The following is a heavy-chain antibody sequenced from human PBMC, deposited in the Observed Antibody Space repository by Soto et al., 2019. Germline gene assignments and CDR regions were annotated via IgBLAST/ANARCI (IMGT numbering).Heavy chain of an antibody. CDR3: ALIKDCSRTDCYLASFDP. Sequence: SGPTLVNPTETLTLICTVSGLSLTNGRLGVSWIRQPPGKALEWLAHIFSNDDKSYSTSLKSRLTISKDISRSQVVLTMTNMDPVDSATYYCALIKDCSRTDCYLASFDPWGQGTLVTVSS. J-gene: IGHJ5*02. CDR2: IFSNDDK. D-gene: IGHD2-2*01. CDR1: GLSLTNGRLG. V-gene: IGHV2-26*01.